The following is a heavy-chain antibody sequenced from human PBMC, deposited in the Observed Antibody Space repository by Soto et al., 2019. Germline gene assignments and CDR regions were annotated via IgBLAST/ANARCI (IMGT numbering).Heavy chain of an antibody. D-gene: IGHD6-19*01. CDR2: INGGNGNT. Sequence: QVQLVQSGAEVKKPGASVNISCKASGFTFTNYALHWVRQAPGLRPEWMGWINGGNGNTRYSQTFQGRVTISSDTSPSTGYIDLTSLRSEDTAVYFCARDYAEVAVAGTPRFAHWGQGTLVTVSS. V-gene: IGHV1-3*01. CDR3: ARDYAEVAVAGTPRFAH. CDR1: GFTFTNYA. J-gene: IGHJ4*01.